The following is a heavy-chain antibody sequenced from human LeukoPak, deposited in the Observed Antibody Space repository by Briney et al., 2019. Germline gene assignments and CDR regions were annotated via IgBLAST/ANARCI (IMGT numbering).Heavy chain of an antibody. Sequence: SETLSLTCAVYGGSFSGYYWSWIRQPPGKGLEWIGEINHSGSTNNNPSLKSRVTISVDTSKNQFSLKLSSVTAADTAVYYCARRHFWSGKGYFDYWGQGTLVTVSS. CDR2: INHSGST. V-gene: IGHV4-34*01. CDR3: ARRHFWSGKGYFDY. D-gene: IGHD3-3*02. J-gene: IGHJ4*02. CDR1: GGSFSGYY.